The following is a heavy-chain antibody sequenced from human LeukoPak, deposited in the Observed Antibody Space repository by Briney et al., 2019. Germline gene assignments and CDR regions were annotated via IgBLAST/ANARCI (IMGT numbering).Heavy chain of an antibody. Sequence: PSETLSLTCAVYGGSFSGYYWSWIRQPPGKGLEWIGEINHSGSTNYNPSLKSRVTISVDTSKNQFSLKLSSVTAADTAVYYCARAAFWSGYRYYGMDVWGQGTTVTVSS. J-gene: IGHJ6*02. CDR3: ARAAFWSGYRYYGMDV. V-gene: IGHV4-34*01. CDR2: INHSGST. CDR1: GGSFSGYY. D-gene: IGHD3-3*01.